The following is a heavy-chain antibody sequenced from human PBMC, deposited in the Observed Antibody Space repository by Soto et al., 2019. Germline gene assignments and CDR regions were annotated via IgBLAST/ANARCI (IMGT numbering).Heavy chain of an antibody. Sequence: PGESLKISWKGSGYSFTSYWIGWVRQMPGKGLEWMGIIYPGDSDTRYSPSFQGQVTISADKSISTAYLEWSSLKASDTAMYYCASPADYYDSSGQDAFDIWGQGTMVTVSS. CDR3: ASPADYYDSSGQDAFDI. J-gene: IGHJ3*02. V-gene: IGHV5-51*01. CDR2: IYPGDSDT. CDR1: GYSFTSYW. D-gene: IGHD3-22*01.